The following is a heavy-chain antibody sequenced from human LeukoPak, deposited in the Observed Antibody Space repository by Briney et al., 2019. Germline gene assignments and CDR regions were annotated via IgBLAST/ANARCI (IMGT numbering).Heavy chain of an antibody. J-gene: IGHJ5*02. CDR3: ARDDYGSGYNWFDP. Sequence: SETLSLTCTVSGGSISSYYWSWIRQPAGKGLEWIGRIYTSGSTNYNPSLKSRVTMSVDTSKNQFSLKLSSVTAADTAVYYCARDDYGSGYNWFDPWGQGTLVTVSS. CDR1: GGSISSYY. CDR2: IYTSGST. V-gene: IGHV4-4*07. D-gene: IGHD3-10*01.